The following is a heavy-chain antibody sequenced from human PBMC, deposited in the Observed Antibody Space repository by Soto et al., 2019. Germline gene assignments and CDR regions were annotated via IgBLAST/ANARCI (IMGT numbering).Heavy chain of an antibody. D-gene: IGHD6-6*01. J-gene: IGHJ4*02. CDR3: ARESSRGLYYFDY. V-gene: IGHV4-30-4*01. CDR2: IYYSGST. CDR1: GGSISSGDYY. Sequence: QVQLQESGPGLVKPSQTLSLTCTVSGGSISSGDYYWSWIRQPPGKGLEWIGYIYYSGSTYYNPSLKTRVTISVDTSKNQFSLKLSSVTAADTAVYYCARESSRGLYYFDYWGQGTLVTVSS.